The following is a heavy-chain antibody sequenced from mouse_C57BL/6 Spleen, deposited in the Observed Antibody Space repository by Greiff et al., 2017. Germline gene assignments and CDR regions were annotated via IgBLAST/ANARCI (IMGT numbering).Heavy chain of an antibody. V-gene: IGHV1-50*01. CDR2: IDPSDSYT. CDR3: AREGTTVVATRYFDY. CDR1: GYTFTSYW. D-gene: IGHD1-1*01. Sequence: VQLQQPGAELVKPGASVKLSCKASGYTFTSYWMQWVKQRPGQGLEWIGEIDPSDSYTNYNQKFKGKATLTVDTSSSTAYMQLSSLTSEDSAVYYCAREGTTVVATRYFDYWGQGTTLTVSS. J-gene: IGHJ2*01.